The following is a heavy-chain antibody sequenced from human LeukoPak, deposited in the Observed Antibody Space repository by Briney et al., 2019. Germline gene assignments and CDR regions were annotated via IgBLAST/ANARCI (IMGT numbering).Heavy chain of an antibody. CDR2: IYYSGST. V-gene: IGHV4-39*07. D-gene: IGHD3-22*01. CDR3: ASGASGYYFDY. J-gene: IGHJ4*02. CDR1: GGSISNNSYY. Sequence: SETLSLTCTVSGGSISNNSYYWGWIRQPPGKGLEWIGSIYYSGSTYYNPSLKSRVTISVDTSKNQFSLKLSSVTAADTAVYYCASGASGYYFDYWGQGTLVTVSS.